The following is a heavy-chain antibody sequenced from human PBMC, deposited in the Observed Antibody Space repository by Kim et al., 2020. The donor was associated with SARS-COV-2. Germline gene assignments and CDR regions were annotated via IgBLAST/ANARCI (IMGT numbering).Heavy chain of an antibody. D-gene: IGHD2-21*01. CDR1: GFSSNDYA. J-gene: IGHJ6*02. Sequence: GGSLRLSCAASGFSSNDYAMNWVRQAPGKGLEWVSGIMWSIGGVGYADSVKGRFITSRDKAKNSLYLQMKSLRPEDTALYYCTRDVLGGGADGWGQGT. V-gene: IGHV3-9*02. CDR2: IMWSIGGV. CDR3: TRDVLGGGADG.